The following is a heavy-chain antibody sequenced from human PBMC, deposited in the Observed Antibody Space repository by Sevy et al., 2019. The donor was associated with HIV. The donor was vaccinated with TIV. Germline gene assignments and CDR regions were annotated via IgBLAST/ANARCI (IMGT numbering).Heavy chain of an antibody. CDR3: ARDPFSVGATTYYYYYGMDV. CDR2: IWYDGSNK. D-gene: IGHD1-26*01. CDR1: GFTFSSYG. V-gene: IGHV3-33*01. Sequence: GGSLRLSCAASGFTFSSYGMHWVRQAPGKGLEWVAVIWYDGSNKYYADSVKGRFTISRDNSKNTLYLQMNSLRAEDTAVYYCARDPFSVGATTYYYYYGMDVWGQGTTVTVSS. J-gene: IGHJ6*02.